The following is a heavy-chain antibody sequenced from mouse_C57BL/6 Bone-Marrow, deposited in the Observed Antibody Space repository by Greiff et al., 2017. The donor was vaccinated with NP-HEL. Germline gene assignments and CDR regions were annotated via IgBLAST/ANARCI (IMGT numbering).Heavy chain of an antibody. CDR3: ARWDYYGSSYWYFDV. CDR2: IDPSDSYT. Sequence: QVQLQQSGAELVMPGASVKLSCKASGYTFTSYWMHWVKQRPGQGLEWIGEIDPSDSYTNYNQKFKGKSTLTVEKSSSTAYMRLSSLTSEDSAVYYCARWDYYGSSYWYFDVWGTGTTVTVSS. V-gene: IGHV1-69*01. CDR1: GYTFTSYW. J-gene: IGHJ1*03. D-gene: IGHD1-1*01.